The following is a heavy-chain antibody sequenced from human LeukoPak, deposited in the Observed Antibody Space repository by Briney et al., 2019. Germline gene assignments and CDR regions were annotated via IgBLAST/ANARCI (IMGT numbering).Heavy chain of an antibody. CDR3: ARGRYYGSGSYYFDY. V-gene: IGHV4-4*07. CDR1: GGSISNYY. Sequence: SETLSLTCTVSGGSISNYYWSWIRQPAGKGLEWIGSIYYSGSTYYNPSLKSRVTISVDTSKDQFSLKLSSVTAADTAVYYCARGRYYGSGSYYFDYWGQGTLVTVSS. D-gene: IGHD3-10*01. CDR2: IYYSGST. J-gene: IGHJ4*02.